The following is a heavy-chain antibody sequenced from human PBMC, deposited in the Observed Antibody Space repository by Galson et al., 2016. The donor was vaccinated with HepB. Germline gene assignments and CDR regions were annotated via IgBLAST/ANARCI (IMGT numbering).Heavy chain of an antibody. CDR3: TRQTGGSPDY. CDR2: LSDGGERT. Sequence: SLRLSCAASGFTFSTYVMTWVRQAPGTGLEWVAALSDGGERTDYADSVKGRFLISRDNSKNTVDLQMHSLRDDDQAVYYCTRQTGGSPDYWGQGTLVTFAS. V-gene: IGHV3-23*01. CDR1: GFTFSTYV. J-gene: IGHJ4*02. D-gene: IGHD3-16*01.